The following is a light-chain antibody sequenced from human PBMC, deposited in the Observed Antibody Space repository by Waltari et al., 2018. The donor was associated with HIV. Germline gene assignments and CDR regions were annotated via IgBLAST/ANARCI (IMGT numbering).Light chain of an antibody. V-gene: IGLV1-44*01. CDR3: GVWDDSLNGQV. CDR2: TNN. CDR1: SPHIGRNT. Sequence: QSVLTQPPSASGTPGQRVTISCSGSSPHIGRNTVNWYQQLPGTAPKLPIYTNNQRPSWVPDRFSGSKSGTSASLAISGLHSDDEAHYYCGVWDDSLNGQVFGGGTKLTVL. J-gene: IGLJ2*01.